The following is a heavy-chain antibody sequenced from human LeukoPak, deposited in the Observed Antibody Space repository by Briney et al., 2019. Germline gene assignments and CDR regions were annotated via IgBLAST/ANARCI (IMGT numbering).Heavy chain of an antibody. V-gene: IGHV3-23*01. J-gene: IGHJ5*02. Sequence: PGASLRLSCAASGFTFNSYAMSWVRQAPGKGLEWVSAISGSGGSTYYADSVKGRFTISRDNSKNTLYLQMNSLRAEDTAVYYCAKVWRDGYGTWGQGTLVTVSS. D-gene: IGHD5-24*01. CDR2: ISGSGGST. CDR1: GFTFNSYA. CDR3: AKVWRDGYGT.